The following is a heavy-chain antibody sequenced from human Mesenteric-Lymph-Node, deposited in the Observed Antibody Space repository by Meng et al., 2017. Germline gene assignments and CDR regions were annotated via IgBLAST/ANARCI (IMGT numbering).Heavy chain of an antibody. CDR2: MNPNSGNT. J-gene: IGHJ6*02. CDR3: ARDDAFAMVRGVTSYYYYGMDV. Sequence: ASVKVSCKASGYTFTSYDINWVRQATGQGLEWMGWMNPNSGNTGYAQKFQGRVTMTRNTSISTAYMELSSLRSEDTAVYYCARDDAFAMVRGVTSYYYYGMDVWGQGTTVTVSS. D-gene: IGHD3-10*01. V-gene: IGHV1-8*01. CDR1: GYTFTSYD.